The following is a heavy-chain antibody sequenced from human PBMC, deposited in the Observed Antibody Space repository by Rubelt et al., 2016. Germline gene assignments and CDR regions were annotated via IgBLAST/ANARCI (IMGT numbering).Heavy chain of an antibody. D-gene: IGHD6-13*01. CDR3: ATQQQLVRRYFDY. V-gene: IGHV3-23*04. CDR1: GFTFSSYA. Sequence: EVQLVESGGGLVQPGGSLRLSCAASGFTFSSYAMSWVRQAPGKGLEWLSVISGGDGRTYYADSVKGRFTISRDNSKNTLYLQINSLRDEETAVYYCATQQQLVRRYFDYWGQGTLVTVSS. J-gene: IGHJ4*02. CDR2: ISGGDGRT.